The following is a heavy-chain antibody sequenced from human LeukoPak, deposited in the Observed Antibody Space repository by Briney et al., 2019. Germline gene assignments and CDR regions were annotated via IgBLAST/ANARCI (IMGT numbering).Heavy chain of an antibody. D-gene: IGHD3-10*01. Sequence: PSETLSLTCTVSGYSISSGYYWGWIRQPPGKGLEWIGSIYHSGSTNYNPSLKSRVTISVDTSKNQFSLKLSSVTAADTAVYYCAGTSYYYGSGSYFPGYYYYMDVWGKGTTVTISS. CDR2: IYHSGST. CDR3: AGTSYYYGSGSYFPGYYYYMDV. V-gene: IGHV4-38-2*02. CDR1: GYSISSGYY. J-gene: IGHJ6*03.